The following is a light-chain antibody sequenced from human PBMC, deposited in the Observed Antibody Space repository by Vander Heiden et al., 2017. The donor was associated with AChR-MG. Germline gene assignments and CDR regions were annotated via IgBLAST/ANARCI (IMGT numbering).Light chain of an antibody. V-gene: IGKV3-20*01. J-gene: IGKJ2*01. CDR1: QSVRSSY. CDR3: QQYGSSPPT. CDR2: GAS. Sequence: EIVLTPSPGPLSLSPGERATLSCRASQSVRSSYLAWYQQKPGQAPRLLIYGASNRATGIPDRFSGSGSGTDFTLTISRLEPEDFAVYSCQQYGSSPPTFGQGTKLEIK.